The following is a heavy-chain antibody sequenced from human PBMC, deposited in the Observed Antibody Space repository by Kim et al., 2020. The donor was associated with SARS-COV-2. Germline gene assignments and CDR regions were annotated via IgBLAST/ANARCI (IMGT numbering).Heavy chain of an antibody. Sequence: AVSGKGRFTISRDNSKNTLYLQMNSLRAEDTAVYYCARGYSSSWYYFDYWGQGTLVTVSS. CDR3: ARGYSSSWYYFDY. V-gene: IGHV3-23*01. J-gene: IGHJ4*02. D-gene: IGHD6-13*01.